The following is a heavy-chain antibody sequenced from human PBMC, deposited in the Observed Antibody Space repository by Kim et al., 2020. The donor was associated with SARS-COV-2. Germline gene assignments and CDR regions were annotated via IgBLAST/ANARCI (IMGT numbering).Heavy chain of an antibody. CDR3: AKDQWLDSYYYYGMDV. D-gene: IGHD6-19*01. CDR1: GFTFSSYG. V-gene: IGHV3-30*18. CDR2: ISYDGSNK. Sequence: GGSLRLSCAASGFTFSSYGMHWVRQAPGKGLEWVAVISYDGSNKYYADSVKGRFTISRDNSKNTLYLQMNSLRAEDTAVYYCAKDQWLDSYYYYGMDVWGQGTTVTVSS. J-gene: IGHJ6*02.